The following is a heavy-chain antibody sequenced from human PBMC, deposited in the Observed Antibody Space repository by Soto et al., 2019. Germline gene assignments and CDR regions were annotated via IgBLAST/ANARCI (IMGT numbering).Heavy chain of an antibody. CDR3: AAGGGLPRYY. CDR2: IYHSGST. CDR1: GGSISSGGYS. V-gene: IGHV4-30-2*01. J-gene: IGHJ4*02. D-gene: IGHD5-12*01. Sequence: QLQLQESGSGLVKPSQTLSLTCAVSGGSISSGGYSWSWIRQPPGKGLEWIGYIYHSGSTYYNPSVKRRATISVDRSKNQFSLKLSSVTAADTAVYYCAAGGGLPRYYWGQGTLVTVSS.